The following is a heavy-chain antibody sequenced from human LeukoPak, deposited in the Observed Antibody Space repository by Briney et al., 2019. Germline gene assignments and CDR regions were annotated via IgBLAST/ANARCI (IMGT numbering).Heavy chain of an antibody. D-gene: IGHD5-12*01. V-gene: IGHV4-59*01. CDR3: ARALGGIVATSLPFN. J-gene: IGHJ4*02. Sequence: PSETLSLTCTVSGGSISSYYWSWIRQPPGKGLEWIGYIYYSGSTNYNPSLKSRVTISVDTSKNQFSLKLSSVTAADTAVYYCARALGGIVATSLPFNWGQGTLVTVSS. CDR2: IYYSGST. CDR1: GGSISSYY.